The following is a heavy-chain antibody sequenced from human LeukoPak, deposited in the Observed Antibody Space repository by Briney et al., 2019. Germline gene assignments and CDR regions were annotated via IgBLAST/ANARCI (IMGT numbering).Heavy chain of an antibody. CDR1: GFTFSSYS. V-gene: IGHV3-21*01. D-gene: IGHD6-19*01. CDR2: ISSSSSYI. J-gene: IGHJ4*02. CDR3: AGLAVAGTSYFDY. Sequence: GGSLRLSCAASGFTFSSYSMNWVRQAPGKGLEWVSSISSSSSYIYYADSVKGRFTISRDNAKNSLYLQMNSLRAEDTAVYYCAGLAVAGTSYFDYWGQGTLVTVSS.